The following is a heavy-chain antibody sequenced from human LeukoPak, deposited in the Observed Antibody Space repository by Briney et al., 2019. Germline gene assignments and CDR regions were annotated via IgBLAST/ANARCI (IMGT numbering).Heavy chain of an antibody. CDR3: AELGITMIGGV. Sequence: PGGSLRLSCAVSGFNFNSFGMSWVRQAPGKGLEWVSGINSGGTATYYADSVKGRFTISRDNAKNSLYLQMNSLRAEDTAVYYCAELGITMIGGVWGKGTTVTISS. D-gene: IGHD3-10*02. V-gene: IGHV3-23*03. CDR2: INSGGTAT. J-gene: IGHJ6*04. CDR1: GFNFNSFG.